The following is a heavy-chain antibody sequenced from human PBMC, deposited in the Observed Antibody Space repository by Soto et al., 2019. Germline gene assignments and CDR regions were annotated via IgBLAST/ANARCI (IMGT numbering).Heavy chain of an antibody. V-gene: IGHV6-1*01. CDR1: GDSVSSNSAA. D-gene: IGHD2-21*01. CDR3: AREFYILSWFDP. J-gene: IGHJ5*02. CDR2: TYYRSKWYN. Sequence: SQTLSLTCAISGDSVSSNSAAWKWIRQSPSRGLEWMGRTYYRSKWYNDYAVPVKSRITINPDTSKNQFYLQLNSVTPEGTAVYYCAREFYILSWFDPWGQGTLVTVSS.